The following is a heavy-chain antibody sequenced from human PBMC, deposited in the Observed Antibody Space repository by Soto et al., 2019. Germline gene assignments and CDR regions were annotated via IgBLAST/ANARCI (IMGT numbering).Heavy chain of an antibody. Sequence: SETLSLTCTVSGGSISSGDYYWSWIRQPPGKGLEWIGYIYYSGSTYYNQSLKSQVTISVDTSKNQFSLKLSSVTAADTAVYYCARARGARYFDYWGQGTLVTVSS. V-gene: IGHV4-30-4*01. J-gene: IGHJ4*02. CDR3: ARARGARYFDY. CDR2: IYYSGST. CDR1: GGSISSGDYY. D-gene: IGHD2-15*01.